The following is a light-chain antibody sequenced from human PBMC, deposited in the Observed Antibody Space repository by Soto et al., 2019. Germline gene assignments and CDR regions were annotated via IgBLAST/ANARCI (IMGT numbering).Light chain of an antibody. CDR3: QHYGTSAL. J-gene: IGKJ3*01. Sequence: EIVLTQSPGTLSLSPGERATLSCRASQIVSDMYLAWYQQKPGQAPRLLIYASNRATGIPARFSGSGSWTDFTLTIGRMEPEDFAVYYCQHYGTSALFGPGTKVEIK. CDR1: QIVSDMY. V-gene: IGKV3-20*01. CDR2: AS.